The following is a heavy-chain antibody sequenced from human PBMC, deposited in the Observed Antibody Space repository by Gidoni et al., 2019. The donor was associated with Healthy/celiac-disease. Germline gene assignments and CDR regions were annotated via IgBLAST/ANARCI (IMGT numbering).Heavy chain of an antibody. CDR1: GYTFTGYY. D-gene: IGHD6-19*01. CDR2: INPNSGGT. V-gene: IGHV1-2*02. CDR3: ASAGLYSSGWYPVVY. J-gene: IGHJ4*02. Sequence: QVQLVQSGAEVKKPAASVKVSCKASGYTFTGYYMHWVRQAPGQGLEWMGWINPNSGGTNYAQKFQGRVTMTRDTSSSTAYMELSRLRANDTAVYYCASAGLYSSGWYPVVYWGQGTLVTVSS.